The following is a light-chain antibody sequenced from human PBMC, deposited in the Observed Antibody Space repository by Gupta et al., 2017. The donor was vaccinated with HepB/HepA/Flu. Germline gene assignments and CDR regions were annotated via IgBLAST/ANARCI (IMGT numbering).Light chain of an antibody. CDR3: SSYIATSTHEGVV. CDR1: SSDVGGYNY. Sequence: QSALTQPASVSGSPVQSLTISCTGTSSDVGGYNYVSWYQQHPGKAPKLMIYDVSNRPSGVSNRFAGSKSGNTASLTISGLQAEDEADYYCSSYIATSTHEGVVFGGGTKVTVL. CDR2: DVS. V-gene: IGLV2-14*03. J-gene: IGLJ3*02.